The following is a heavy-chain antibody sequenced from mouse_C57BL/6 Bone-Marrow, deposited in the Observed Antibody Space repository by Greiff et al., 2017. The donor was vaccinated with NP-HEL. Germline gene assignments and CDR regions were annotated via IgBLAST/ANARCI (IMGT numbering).Heavy chain of an antibody. CDR2: IDPSDSET. V-gene: IGHV1-52*01. J-gene: IGHJ4*01. CDR3: ARSYYGSSKGNAMDY. Sequence: QVQLQQPGAELVRPGSSVKLSCKASGYTFTSYWMHWVKQRPIQGLEWIGNIDPSDSETHYNQKFKDKATLTVDKSSSTAYMQLSSLTSEDSAVYYCARSYYGSSKGNAMDYGGQGTSVTVSS. D-gene: IGHD1-1*01. CDR1: GYTFTSYW.